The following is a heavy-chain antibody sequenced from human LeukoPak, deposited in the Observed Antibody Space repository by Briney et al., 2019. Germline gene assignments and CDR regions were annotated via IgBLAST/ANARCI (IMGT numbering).Heavy chain of an antibody. CDR1: GYSFTSYW. CDR2: IYPGDSDT. V-gene: IGHV5-51*01. CDR3: ARPPRNCSSTSCYLEGAFDI. Sequence: GESLKISCKASGYSFTSYWIGWVRQMPGKGLEWTGIIYPGDSDTRYSPSFQGQVTISADKSISTAYLQWSSLKASDTAMYYCARPPRNCSSTSCYLEGAFDIWGQGTMVTVSS. J-gene: IGHJ3*02. D-gene: IGHD2-2*01.